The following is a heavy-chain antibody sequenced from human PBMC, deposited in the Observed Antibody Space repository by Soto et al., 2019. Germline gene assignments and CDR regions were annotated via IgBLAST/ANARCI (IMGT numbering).Heavy chain of an antibody. CDR3: ARSGGGPRFPMYYFDY. J-gene: IGHJ4*02. V-gene: IGHV3-7*01. D-gene: IGHD2-15*01. CDR1: GFTFSSYW. Sequence: GSLVLSCSASGFTFSSYWMSWVRQAPGKGLEWVANIKQDGGEKYYVDSVKGRFTISRDNAKNSLYLQMNSLRAEDTAVYYCARSGGGPRFPMYYFDYWGQGTLVTVYS. CDR2: IKQDGGEK.